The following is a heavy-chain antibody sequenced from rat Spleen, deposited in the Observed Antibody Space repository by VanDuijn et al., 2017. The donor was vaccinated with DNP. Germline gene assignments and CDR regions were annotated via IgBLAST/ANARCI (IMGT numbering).Heavy chain of an antibody. CDR2: IWNNGDT. Sequence: QVQLKESGPGLIQPSQTLSLTCTVSGLSLTSNSVSWIRQPPGKGLEWMGLIWNNGDTDYNSAIKSRLSISRDTSKSQVCFKMNSMQTEDTAMYFCARTTDDIVSSYYFDYWGQGVMVTVSS. V-gene: IGHV2-47*01. CDR3: ARTTDDIVSSYYFDY. D-gene: IGHD1-11*01. J-gene: IGHJ2*01. CDR1: GLSLTSNS.